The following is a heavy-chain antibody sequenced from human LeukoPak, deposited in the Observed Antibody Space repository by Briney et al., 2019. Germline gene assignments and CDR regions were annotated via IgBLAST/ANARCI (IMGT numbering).Heavy chain of an antibody. D-gene: IGHD3-22*01. CDR3: ARNTYYYDSSGTDH. CDR1: GASISSYY. CDR2: IYTSGST. V-gene: IGHV4-4*07. J-gene: IGHJ4*02. Sequence: SETLSLTCTVSGASISSYYWSWIRQPAGKGLEWIGRIYTSGSTNYNPSLKSRVTMSVDTSKNQFSLKLSSVTAADTAVYYCARNTYYYDSSGTDHWGQGTLVTVSS.